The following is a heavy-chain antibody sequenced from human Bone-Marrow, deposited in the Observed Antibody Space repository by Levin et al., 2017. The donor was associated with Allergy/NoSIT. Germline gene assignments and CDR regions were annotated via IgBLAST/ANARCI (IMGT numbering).Heavy chain of an antibody. D-gene: IGHD6-6*01. CDR1: GFTFGDYP. J-gene: IGHJ4*02. V-gene: IGHV3-49*03. Sequence: GGSLRLSCSGSGFTFGDYPMTWFRQPPGKGLEWVGFIRTKVYSGTTEYAASVKGRFIISRDDSKSIVYLQMNRLKVEDTAVYFCVRDAARPLDYWGQGTLVTVSS. CDR3: VRDAARPLDY. CDR2: IRTKVYSGTT.